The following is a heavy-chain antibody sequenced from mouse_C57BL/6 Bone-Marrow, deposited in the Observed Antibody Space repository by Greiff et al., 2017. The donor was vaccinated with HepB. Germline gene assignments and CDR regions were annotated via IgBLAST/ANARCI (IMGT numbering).Heavy chain of an antibody. Sequence: EVKVVESGGGLVQPKGSLKLSCAASGFSFNTYAMNWVRQAPGKGLEWVARIRSKSNNYATYYADSVKDRFTISRDDSESMLYLQMNNLKTEDTAMYYCVRSHYYGSSYFYWYFDVWGTGTTVTVSS. CDR3: VRSHYYGSSYFYWYFDV. CDR1: GFSFNTYA. J-gene: IGHJ1*03. V-gene: IGHV10-1*01. D-gene: IGHD1-1*01. CDR2: IRSKSNNYAT.